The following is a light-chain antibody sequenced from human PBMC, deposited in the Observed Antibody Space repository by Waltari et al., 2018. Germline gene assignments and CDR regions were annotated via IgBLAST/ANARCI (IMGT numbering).Light chain of an antibody. CDR3: QQYNSYST. Sequence: DIQMTQSPSTLSAPVGDRVTITCRASQSISSWLAWYQQKPGKAPKLLIYKASSLESGVPSRFSGSRSGTEFTLTISSLQPDDFATYYCQQYNSYSTFGQGTKVEIK. V-gene: IGKV1-5*03. CDR2: KAS. CDR1: QSISSW. J-gene: IGKJ1*01.